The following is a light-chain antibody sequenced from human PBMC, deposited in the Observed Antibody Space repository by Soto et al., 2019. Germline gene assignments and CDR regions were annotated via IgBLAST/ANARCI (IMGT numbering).Light chain of an antibody. J-gene: IGKJ2*01. Sequence: EIVMTQSPATLSVSPGERATLFCRASQSVSSRLAWYQQKPAQAPRLLIYDASTRATGIPARFSGSGSGTEFTLTISSLQSEDFAVYYCQQYNNWPPEYTFGQGTKLEIK. CDR2: DAS. CDR1: QSVSSR. V-gene: IGKV3-15*01. CDR3: QQYNNWPPEYT.